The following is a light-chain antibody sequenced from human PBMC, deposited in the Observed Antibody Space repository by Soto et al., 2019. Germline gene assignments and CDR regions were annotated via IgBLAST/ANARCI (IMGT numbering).Light chain of an antibody. V-gene: IGKV3D-15*01. Sequence: EIVMTQSPATLSVSPGERATLSCRASQTVSSNLAWYQQKPAQAPRLLIHGASTRATGIPTRFSGSGSGTDFTLTISSLQSEDFAVYYCQQYHNWPRTFGQGTKVDVK. J-gene: IGKJ1*01. CDR3: QQYHNWPRT. CDR2: GAS. CDR1: QTVSSN.